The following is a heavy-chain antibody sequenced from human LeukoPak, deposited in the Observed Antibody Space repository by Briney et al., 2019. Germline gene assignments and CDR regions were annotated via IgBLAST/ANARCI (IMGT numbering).Heavy chain of an antibody. CDR2: VDYRGTT. V-gene: IGHV4-59*08. J-gene: IGHJ4*02. CDR3: ASLPLDSYSGYDQSGHPDY. CDR1: GGSISPYY. D-gene: IGHD5-12*01. Sequence: SETLSLTCIVSGGSISPYYWSWIRQPPGKGLEWIGYVDYRGTTNYSPCLKSRVTISVDTSKNQFSLRLSSVTAADTAVYYCASLPLDSYSGYDQSGHPDYWGQGTLVTVSS.